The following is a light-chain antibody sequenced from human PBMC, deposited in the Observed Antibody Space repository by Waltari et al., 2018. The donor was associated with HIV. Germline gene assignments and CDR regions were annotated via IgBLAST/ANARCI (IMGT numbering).Light chain of an antibody. Sequence: DIQLTQSPSFLSASVGDRVTVACRASQDISDFLAWYQQKPGIAPRLLIYDASTLYTGVPSRFRGSGSGTEFTLTISSLQPEDFASYYGQQLHTFPLTVGGGTKV. CDR1: QDISDF. CDR3: QQLHTFPLT. CDR2: DAS. J-gene: IGKJ4*01. V-gene: IGKV1-9*01.